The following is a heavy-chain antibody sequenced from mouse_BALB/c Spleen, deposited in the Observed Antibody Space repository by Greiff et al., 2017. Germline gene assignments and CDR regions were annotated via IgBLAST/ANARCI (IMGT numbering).Heavy chain of an antibody. CDR1: GYTFTSYD. V-gene: IGHV1S56*01. CDR3: ARKDDYYAMDY. Sequence: QVQLKESGPELVKPGALVKISCKASGYTFTSYDINWVKQRPGQGLEWIGRIYPEDGSTKYHEKFKGKATLTADKSSSTAYMQLSSLTSENSAVYFCARKDDYYAMDYWGQRTSVTVSS. J-gene: IGHJ4*01. CDR2: IYPEDGST.